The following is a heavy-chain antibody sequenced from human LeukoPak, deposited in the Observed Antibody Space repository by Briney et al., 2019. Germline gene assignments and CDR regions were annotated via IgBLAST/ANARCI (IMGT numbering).Heavy chain of an antibody. V-gene: IGHV4-59*12. CDR1: GGSISSYY. CDR3: ARGFRVAIFDY. Sequence: KPSETLSLTCTVSGGSISSYYWSWIRQPPGKGLEWIGYIYYSGSTNYNPSLKSRVTISIDTSKNQFSLKLSSVTAADTAVYYCARGFRVAIFDYWGQETLVTVSS. J-gene: IGHJ4*02. D-gene: IGHD3-3*01. CDR2: IYYSGST.